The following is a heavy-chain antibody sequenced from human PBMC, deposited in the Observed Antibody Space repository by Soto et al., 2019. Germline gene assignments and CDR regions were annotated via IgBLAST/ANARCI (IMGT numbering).Heavy chain of an antibody. D-gene: IGHD5-18*01. V-gene: IGHV3-30*18. Sequence: GGSLRLSCAASGFTFSYYGMHWVRQAPGKGLEWVAVISHDGSLQYYADSVKGRFTISRDNSKNTLFLQMNSLRAEDTAVYYCAKQVVDTAMDVTDNWGQGTLVTVSS. CDR3: AKQVVDTAMDVTDN. CDR2: ISHDGSLQ. CDR1: GFTFSYYG. J-gene: IGHJ4*02.